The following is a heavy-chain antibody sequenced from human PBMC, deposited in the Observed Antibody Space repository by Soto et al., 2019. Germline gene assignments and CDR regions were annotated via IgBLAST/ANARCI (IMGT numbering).Heavy chain of an antibody. CDR2: IWYDGSNK. J-gene: IGHJ1*01. D-gene: IGHD3-22*01. Sequence: QVQLMESGGGVVQPGRSLRLSCAASGFTFSSYGMHWVRQAPGKGLEWVAVIWYDGSNKYYAGSVKGRFTISRDNSKNTLYLRMNSLRAEDTAVYYCARTLYDSSGYHHFQHWGQGTLVTVSS. CDR1: GFTFSSYG. CDR3: ARTLYDSSGYHHFQH. V-gene: IGHV3-33*01.